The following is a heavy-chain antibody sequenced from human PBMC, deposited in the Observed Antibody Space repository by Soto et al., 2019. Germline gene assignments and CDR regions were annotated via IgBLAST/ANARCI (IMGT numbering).Heavy chain of an antibody. CDR3: ARGSSSYYDYGMDV. D-gene: IGHD6-6*01. CDR1: GDSISRGGYS. V-gene: IGHV4-30-2*01. CDR2: SYDSGST. J-gene: IGHJ6*02. Sequence: SQTLSLTCAVSGDSISRGGYSWTWILQPPGKALEWIGHSYDSGSTSYNPSLKSRVTRSVDTSKNQLSPKLTSVTAADTAVYFCARGSSSYYDYGMDVWGQGITVTVSS.